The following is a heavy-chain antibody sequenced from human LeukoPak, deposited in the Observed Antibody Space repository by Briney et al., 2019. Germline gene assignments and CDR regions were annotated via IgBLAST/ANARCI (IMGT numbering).Heavy chain of an antibody. J-gene: IGHJ4*02. D-gene: IGHD5-24*01. Sequence: SETLSLTCAVSGGSISSSNWWSWVRQPPGKGLEWIGEIYHSGSTNYNPSLKSRVTISVDTSKNQFSLKLSSVTAADTAVYYCARGPNYPSPSPFDYWGQGTLVTVSS. CDR2: IYHSGST. V-gene: IGHV4-4*02. CDR3: ARGPNYPSPSPFDY. CDR1: GGSISSSNW.